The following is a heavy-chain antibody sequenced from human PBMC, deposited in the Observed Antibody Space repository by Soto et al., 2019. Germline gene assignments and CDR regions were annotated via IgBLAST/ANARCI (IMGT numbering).Heavy chain of an antibody. Sequence: ASVQVSCKVSGYTLTELSMHWVRQAPGKGLEWMGGFDPEDGETIYAQKFQGRVTMTEDTSTDTAYMELSSLRSEDTAVYYCATADIVATSDYYYGMDVWGQGTTVTVSS. D-gene: IGHD5-12*01. V-gene: IGHV1-24*01. CDR1: GYTLTELS. CDR3: ATADIVATSDYYYGMDV. J-gene: IGHJ6*02. CDR2: FDPEDGET.